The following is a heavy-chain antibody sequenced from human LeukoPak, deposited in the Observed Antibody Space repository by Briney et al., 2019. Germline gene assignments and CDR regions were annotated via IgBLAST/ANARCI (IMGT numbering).Heavy chain of an antibody. CDR1: GFTFSSYW. CDR3: VIDSWELRGY. J-gene: IGHJ4*02. CDR2: IKQDGSEK. D-gene: IGHD1-26*01. Sequence: GSLRLSCAASGFTFSSYWMSWVRQAPGKGLEWVANIKQDGSEKYYVDSVKGRFSISRDNAKNSLYLQMNSLRVEDTALYYCVIDSWELRGYWGQGTLVTVSS. V-gene: IGHV3-7*01.